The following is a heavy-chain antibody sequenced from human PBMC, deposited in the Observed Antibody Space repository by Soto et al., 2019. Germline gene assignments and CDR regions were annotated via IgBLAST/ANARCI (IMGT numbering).Heavy chain of an antibody. CDR3: ARQLAAAGTRWFDP. D-gene: IGHD6-13*01. J-gene: IGHJ5*02. CDR2: IYPGDSDT. Sequence: PGESLKISCNGSEYSFTSYWIGWVRQMPGKGLEWMGIIYPGDSDTRYSPSFQGQVTISADKSISTAYLQWSSLKASDTAMYYCARQLAAAGTRWFDPWGQGTLVTVYS. CDR1: EYSFTSYW. V-gene: IGHV5-51*01.